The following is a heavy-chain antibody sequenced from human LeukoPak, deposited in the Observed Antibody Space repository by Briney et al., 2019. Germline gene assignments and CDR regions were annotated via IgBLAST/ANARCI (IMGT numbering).Heavy chain of an antibody. J-gene: IGHJ4*02. CDR1: GSTFSIYS. Sequence: GGSLRLSRAASGSTFSIYSMNWVRQAPGKGLEWVSSISSSSSFIYYADSIKGRFTISRDNAKNSLYLQMNSLRAEDTAVYYCARLRNWGQGTLVTVSS. D-gene: IGHD3-16*01. V-gene: IGHV3-21*01. CDR3: ARLRN. CDR2: ISSSSSFI.